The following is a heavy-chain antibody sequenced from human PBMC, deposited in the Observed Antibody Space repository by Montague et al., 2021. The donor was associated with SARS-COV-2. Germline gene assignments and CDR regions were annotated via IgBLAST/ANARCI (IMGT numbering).Heavy chain of an antibody. CDR1: GGSFSAHS. V-gene: IGHV4-34*01. J-gene: IGHJ4*02. D-gene: IGHD3/OR15-3a*01. CDR3: ARGGLAGGTYDIWGFAYASAQDY. CDR2: INHSGST. Sequence: SETLSLTCAVYGGSFSAHSWSWIRQSPGKGLEWIGEINHSGSTTYMSSLKSRVTISVDTSTDQFSLKMSSVTAADTAIDYCARGGLAGGTYDIWGFAYASAQDYWGQGTQVTVSS.